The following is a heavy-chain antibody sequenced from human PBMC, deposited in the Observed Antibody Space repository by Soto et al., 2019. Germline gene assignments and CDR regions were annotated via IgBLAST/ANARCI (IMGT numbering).Heavy chain of an antibody. CDR2: IKTDGSFS. V-gene: IGHV3-74*01. D-gene: IGHD4-17*01. J-gene: IGHJ4*02. CDR3: ARGYYGDPPALDY. Sequence: EVQLVESGGGLVQPGGSLRLSCAASGFTFSSYYMHWVRQAPGKGLVWISSIKTDGSFSSYADSVKCRFTISRDNAKNTLFLQMNSLRDDDTAVYYCARGYYGDPPALDYWGQGTLVSVSS. CDR1: GFTFSSYY.